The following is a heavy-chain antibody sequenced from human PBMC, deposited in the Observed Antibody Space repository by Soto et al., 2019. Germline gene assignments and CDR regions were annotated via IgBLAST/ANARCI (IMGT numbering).Heavy chain of an antibody. CDR2: IIPIFGTA. CDR3: ARDDLAYRLVQGYSYYYAMDV. Sequence: GASGKVSCKASGGTFSSYAISWVRQAPGQGLGWMGGIIPIFGTANYAQKFQGRVTITADESTSTAYMELSRRRSGDTAVYYCARDDLAYRLVQGYSYYYAMDVWGQGTTFTVSS. J-gene: IGHJ6*02. V-gene: IGHV1-69*13. D-gene: IGHD6-6*01. CDR1: GGTFSSYA.